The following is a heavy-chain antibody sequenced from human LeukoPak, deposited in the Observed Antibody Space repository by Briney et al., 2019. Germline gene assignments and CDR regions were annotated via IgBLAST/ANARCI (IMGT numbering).Heavy chain of an antibody. V-gene: IGHV3-48*01. CDR3: ARDRPSYGYEFEGGFDY. CDR1: GFTLSSYS. Sequence: PGGSLRLSCAASGFTLSSYSMNWVRQAPGKGLEWVSYISSSSSTIYYADSVKGRFTISGDNAKNSLYLQMNSLRAEDTAVYYCARDRPSYGYEFEGGFDYWGQGTLVTVSS. J-gene: IGHJ4*02. D-gene: IGHD5-18*01. CDR2: ISSSSSTI.